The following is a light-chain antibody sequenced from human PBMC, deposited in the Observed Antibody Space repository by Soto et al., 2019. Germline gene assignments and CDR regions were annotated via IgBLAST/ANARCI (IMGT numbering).Light chain of an antibody. CDR1: QSVSSY. V-gene: IGKV3-11*01. J-gene: IGKJ2*03. Sequence: EIVLTQSPATLSLSPGERATLSCRASQSVSSYLAWYQQKPGQAPRLLIYDASNRATGIPARFSGSGSCTDFTLPISILEPEDFAVYYCQQRSNWPRSFGQGTKLESK. CDR3: QQRSNWPRS. CDR2: DAS.